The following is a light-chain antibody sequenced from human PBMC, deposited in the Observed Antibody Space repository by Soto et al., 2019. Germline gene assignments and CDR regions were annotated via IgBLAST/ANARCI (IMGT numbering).Light chain of an antibody. V-gene: IGKV3-20*01. Sequence: EIVLTQSPGTLSLYSGERATLSCRANQSVDDDFLAWYQRRPGQAPRLLIYGASTRASGIPQRFSGGGSGTDFTLTISRLEPEDVAVYYCQQYGGSPLTFGPGTRLEIK. CDR1: QSVDDDF. J-gene: IGKJ5*01. CDR3: QQYGGSPLT. CDR2: GAS.